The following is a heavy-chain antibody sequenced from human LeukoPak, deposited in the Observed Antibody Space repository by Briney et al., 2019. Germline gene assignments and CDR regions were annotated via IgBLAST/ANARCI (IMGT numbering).Heavy chain of an antibody. CDR1: GGSFSGYY. CDR2: INHSGST. D-gene: IGHD3-10*01. Sequence: SETLSLTCAVYGGSFSGYYWSWIRQPPGKGLEWIGEINHSGSTNYNPSLKSRVTISVDTSKNQFSPKLSSVTAADTAVYYCARGAPYYYGSGSTFDYWGQGTLVTVSS. V-gene: IGHV4-34*01. J-gene: IGHJ4*02. CDR3: ARGAPYYYGSGSTFDY.